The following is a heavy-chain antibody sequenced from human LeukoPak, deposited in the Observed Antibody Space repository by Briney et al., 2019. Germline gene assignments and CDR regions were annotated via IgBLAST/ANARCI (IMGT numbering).Heavy chain of an antibody. CDR2: ISGGSSSI. V-gene: IGHV3-48*02. CDR1: GFTFSSYS. CDR3: ARDRCGGDCYRAFDI. Sequence: GGSLRLSCAASGFTFSSYSMNWVRQAPGKGLEWVSYISGGSSSIYYADSVKGRFTVSRDNAKNSLYLQMNSLRDEDTAVYYCARDRCGGDCYRAFDIWGRGTMVTVSS. D-gene: IGHD2-21*02. J-gene: IGHJ3*02.